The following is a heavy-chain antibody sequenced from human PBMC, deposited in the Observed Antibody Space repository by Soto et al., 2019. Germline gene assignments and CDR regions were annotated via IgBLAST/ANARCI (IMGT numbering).Heavy chain of an antibody. J-gene: IGHJ4*02. CDR2: IYYSGST. Sequence: SETLSLTCTVSGGSISSYYWSWIRQPPGKGLEWIGYIYYSGSTNYNPSLKSRVTMSVDTSSNMFSLRLSSVTVADTAVYYCARQGQHCDGGSCFPPHFWGQGALVTVSS. CDR1: GGSISSYY. V-gene: IGHV4-59*08. CDR3: ARQGQHCDGGSCFPPHF. D-gene: IGHD2-15*01.